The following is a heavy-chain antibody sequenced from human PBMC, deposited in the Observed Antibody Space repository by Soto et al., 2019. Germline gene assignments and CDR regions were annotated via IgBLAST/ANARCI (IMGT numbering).Heavy chain of an antibody. CDR1: GFTFSSYG. CDR3: AKDPALTRCFITTCYESYSFGMDI. V-gene: IGHV3-30*18. Sequence: HPGGSLRLSCAASGFTFSSYGMYWVRQAPGKGLEWLALVSYDGSSKYYADSVKGRFTISRDNSKNTLYLQMNSLRAEDTAVYYCAKDPALTRCFITTCYESYSFGMDIWGQGTTLTVSS. J-gene: IGHJ6*02. CDR2: VSYDGSSK. D-gene: IGHD2-2*01.